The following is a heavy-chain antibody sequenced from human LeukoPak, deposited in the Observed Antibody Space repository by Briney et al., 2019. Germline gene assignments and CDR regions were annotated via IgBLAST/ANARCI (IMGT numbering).Heavy chain of an antibody. D-gene: IGHD6-19*01. CDR2: ISGSGGST. CDR3: ARDSGSSYSSGWGG. CDR1: GFTFSSYV. V-gene: IGHV3-23*01. J-gene: IGHJ4*02. Sequence: GGSLRLSCAVSGFTFSSYVMSWVRQAPGKGLEWVSAISGSGGSTYYADSVKGRFTISRDNAKNSLYLQMNSLRAEDTAVYYCARDSGSSYSSGWGGWGQGTLVTVSS.